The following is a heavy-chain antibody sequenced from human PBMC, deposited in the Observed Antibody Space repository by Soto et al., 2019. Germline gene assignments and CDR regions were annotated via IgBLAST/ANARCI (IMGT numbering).Heavy chain of an antibody. CDR2: VYHTGSV. V-gene: IGHV4-59*11. CDR3: ASSPSLNWFDA. J-gene: IGHJ5*02. CDR1: GVSINSRY. Sequence: SETLSLTCNVSGVSINSRYWGWIRQAPGKGLEWVASVYHTGSVTYNPALKRRLTISIDTSKMQFSLQVTSVITADTAIYYCASSPSLNWFDAWGPGIPVTVSS.